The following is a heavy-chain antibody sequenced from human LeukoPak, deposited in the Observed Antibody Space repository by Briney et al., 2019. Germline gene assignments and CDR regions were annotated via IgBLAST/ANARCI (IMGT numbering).Heavy chain of an antibody. Sequence: ASVKVSCKVSGYTLTELSMHWVRQAPGKGLEWMGGFDPEDGEAIYAQKFQGRVTMTEDTSTDTAYMELSSLRSEDTAVYYCATYLNALTRWFDPWGQGTLVTVSS. CDR3: ATYLNALTRWFDP. D-gene: IGHD3-3*02. CDR2: FDPEDGEA. J-gene: IGHJ5*02. CDR1: GYTLTELS. V-gene: IGHV1-24*01.